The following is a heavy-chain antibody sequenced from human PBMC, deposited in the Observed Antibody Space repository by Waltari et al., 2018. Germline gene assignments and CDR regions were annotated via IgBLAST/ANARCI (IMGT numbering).Heavy chain of an antibody. V-gene: IGHV4-34*01. CDR2: INHSGST. CDR3: ARVGYSSSSLGSDAFDI. Sequence: QVQLQQWGAGLLKPSETLSLTCAVYGGSFSGYYWSWIRQPPGKGLEWIGEINHSGSTNDNPSLKSRVTISVDTSKNQFSLKLSSVTAADTAVYYCARVGYSSSSLGSDAFDIWGQGTMVTVSS. CDR1: GGSFSGYY. D-gene: IGHD6-13*01. J-gene: IGHJ3*02.